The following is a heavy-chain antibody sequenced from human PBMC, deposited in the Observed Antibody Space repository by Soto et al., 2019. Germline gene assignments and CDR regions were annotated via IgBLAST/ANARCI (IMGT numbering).Heavy chain of an antibody. CDR2: IWYDGSNK. CDR3: ARDGYCSGGSCYSGPVFDY. J-gene: IGHJ4*02. Sequence: QVQLVESGGGVVQPGRSLRLSCAASGFTFSSYGMHWVRQAPGKGLEWVAVIWYDGSNKYYADSVKGRFTISRDNSKKTLYLQMNSLRAEDTAVYYCARDGYCSGGSCYSGPVFDYWGQGTLVTVSS. V-gene: IGHV3-33*01. D-gene: IGHD2-15*01. CDR1: GFTFSSYG.